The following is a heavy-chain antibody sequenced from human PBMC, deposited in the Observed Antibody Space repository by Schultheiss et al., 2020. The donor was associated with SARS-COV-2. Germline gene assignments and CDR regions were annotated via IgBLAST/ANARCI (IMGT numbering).Heavy chain of an antibody. V-gene: IGHV3-30*18. CDR3: AKTNSAGYYYGMDV. Sequence: GGSLRLSCAASGFTFSSYWMHWVRQAPGKGLEWVAVISYDGSNKYYADSVKGRFTISRDNSKNSLYLQMNSLRAEDTALYYCAKTNSAGYYYGMDVWGQGTTVTVSS. J-gene: IGHJ6*02. D-gene: IGHD6-25*01. CDR1: GFTFSSYW. CDR2: ISYDGSNK.